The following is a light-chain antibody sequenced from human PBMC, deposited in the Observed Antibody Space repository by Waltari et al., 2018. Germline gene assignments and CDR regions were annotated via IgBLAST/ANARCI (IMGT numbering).Light chain of an antibody. CDR2: YDS. CDR3: QVWDDVTDSGV. CDR1: NIGSKS. V-gene: IGLV3-21*04. Sequence: YVLTQPPSVSVDPGKTARLTCGGDNIGSKSVNWYQQKPGQAPALVMFYDSYRPSEIPERFSGSNSGNTATLTISWVEAGDEADYHCQVWDDVTDSGVFGGGTKLTVL. J-gene: IGLJ3*02.